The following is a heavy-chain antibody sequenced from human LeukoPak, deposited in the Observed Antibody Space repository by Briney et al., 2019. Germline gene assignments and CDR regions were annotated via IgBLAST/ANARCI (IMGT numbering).Heavy chain of an antibody. CDR2: IYYSGST. J-gene: IGHJ5*02. D-gene: IGHD6-13*01. CDR1: GGSISSSSYY. V-gene: IGHV4-39*07. CDR3: ARDRYSTFQQRNKEGWFDP. Sequence: KSSETLSLTCTVSGGSISSSSYYWGWIRQPPGKGLEWIGSIYYSGSTYYNPSLKSRVTISVDTSKNQFSLKLSSVTAADTAVYYCARDRYSTFQQRNKEGWFDPWGQGTLVTVSS.